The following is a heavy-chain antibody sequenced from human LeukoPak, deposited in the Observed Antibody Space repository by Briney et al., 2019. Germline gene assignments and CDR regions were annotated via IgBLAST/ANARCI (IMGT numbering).Heavy chain of an antibody. CDR2: IRHDESKK. J-gene: IGHJ5*02. CDR1: GFIFSKNG. Sequence: GGSLRLSCAASGFIFSKNGMHWVRQAPGKGLEWVAFIRHDESKKNYADSVKGRFTISRDNSKNTLSLQMNSLRADDTAVYYCAKFSYGDYVAWGQGTLVTVSS. D-gene: IGHD4-17*01. CDR3: AKFSYGDYVA. V-gene: IGHV3-30*02.